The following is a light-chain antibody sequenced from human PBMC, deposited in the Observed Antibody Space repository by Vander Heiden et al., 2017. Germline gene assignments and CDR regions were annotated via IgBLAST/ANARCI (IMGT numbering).Light chain of an antibody. CDR2: KAS. Sequence: DIQMTQSPSTLSASVGDRVTITCRASRSISSWLAWYQQKPGKAPKVLIYKASSLESGVPSRFSGSGSGTEFTLTINSLQPDDFATYYCQQYDTYPWTFGQGTKVEIK. J-gene: IGKJ1*01. CDR1: RSISSW. CDR3: QQYDTYPWT. V-gene: IGKV1-5*03.